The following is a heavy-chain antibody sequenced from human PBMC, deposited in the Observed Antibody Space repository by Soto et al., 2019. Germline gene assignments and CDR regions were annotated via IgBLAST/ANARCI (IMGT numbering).Heavy chain of an antibody. CDR2: IKQDGSEK. CDR3: ASPGVGAIFSLGAFDI. CDR1: GFTFSSYW. J-gene: IGHJ3*02. Sequence: GGSLSLSCAASGFTFSSYWMSWVRQAPGKGLEWVANIKQDGSEKYYVDSVKGRFTISRDNAKNSLYLQMNSLRAEDTAVYYCASPGVGAIFSLGAFDIWGQGTMVTVSS. V-gene: IGHV3-7*05. D-gene: IGHD1-26*01.